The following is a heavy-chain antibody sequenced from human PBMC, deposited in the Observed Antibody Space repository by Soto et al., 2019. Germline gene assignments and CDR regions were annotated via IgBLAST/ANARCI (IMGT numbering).Heavy chain of an antibody. J-gene: IGHJ6*01. V-gene: IGHV4-4*07. CDR2: IYTSGST. CDR1: GVSISSYY. CDR3: ARDWVVVVPAAISYYYYGMDV. Sequence: PSETLSLTCTVSGVSISSYYWSWIRQPAGKGLEWIGRIYTSGSTNYNPSLKSRVTMSVDTSKNQFSLKLSSVTAADTAVYYCARDWVVVVPAAISYYYYGMDVWGQGTTVTVSS. D-gene: IGHD2-2*01.